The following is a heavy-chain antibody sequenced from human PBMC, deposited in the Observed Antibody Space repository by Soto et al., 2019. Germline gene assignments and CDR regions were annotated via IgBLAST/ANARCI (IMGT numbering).Heavy chain of an antibody. Sequence: EVQLVESGGGLLQPGGSLRLSCAVSGFTFSSPWMHWVRQAPGKGLVWVSRIDPDGSKTNYADSVKGRFTISRDNAKNTLYLQMNRLRTEVTAVYYCARGCRGKYYLDVWGNGTTVTVSS. V-gene: IGHV3-74*01. D-gene: IGHD6-25*01. CDR1: GFTFSSPW. J-gene: IGHJ6*03. CDR2: IDPDGSKT. CDR3: ARGCRGKYYLDV.